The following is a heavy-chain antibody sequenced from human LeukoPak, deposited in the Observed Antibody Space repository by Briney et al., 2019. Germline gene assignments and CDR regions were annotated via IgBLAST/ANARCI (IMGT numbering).Heavy chain of an antibody. D-gene: IGHD2-2*01. Sequence: ASVKVSCKASGYTFTGYYMHWVRQAPGQGLEWMGWINPNSGGTNYAQKFQGRVTMTRDTSISTAYMELSRLRSEDTAVYYCARDHRRRYCSSTSCYLGWFDPWGQGTLVTVSS. J-gene: IGHJ5*02. V-gene: IGHV1-2*02. CDR2: INPNSGGT. CDR1: GYTFTGYY. CDR3: ARDHRRRYCSSTSCYLGWFDP.